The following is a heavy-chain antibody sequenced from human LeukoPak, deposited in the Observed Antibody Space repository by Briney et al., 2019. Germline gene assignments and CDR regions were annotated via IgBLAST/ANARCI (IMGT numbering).Heavy chain of an antibody. CDR3: ARSSSYFTYFDL. Sequence: LSLTCPVYGGSFTPNYYTWVRQPPGKGQEWISYMSSTGNTIYYAESVKGRFTVSRDSANNSMSLQMTSLRAEDSAVYYCARSSSYFTYFDLWGRDTLVTVSS. CDR1: GGSFTPNY. V-gene: IGHV3-11*04. D-gene: IGHD2/OR15-2a*01. J-gene: IGHJ2*01. CDR2: MSSTGNTI.